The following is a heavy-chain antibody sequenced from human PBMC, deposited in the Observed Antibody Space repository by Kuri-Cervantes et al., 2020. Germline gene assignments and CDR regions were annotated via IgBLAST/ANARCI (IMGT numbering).Heavy chain of an antibody. J-gene: IGHJ4*02. D-gene: IGHD6-13*01. Sequence: ASVKVSCKASGYTFTRYAMHWVRQAPGQRLEWMGWINTGNGNTKYSQNFQGRVTINRDTFASTAYMELSSLRSEDTAVYYCARETRIAAPFDYWGQGTLVTVSS. CDR1: GYTFTRYA. CDR2: INTGNGNT. V-gene: IGHV1-3*04. CDR3: ARETRIAAPFDY.